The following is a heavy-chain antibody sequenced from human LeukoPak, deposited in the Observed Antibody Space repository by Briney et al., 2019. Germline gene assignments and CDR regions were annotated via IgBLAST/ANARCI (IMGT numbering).Heavy chain of an antibody. V-gene: IGHV1-24*01. CDR1: GYTLTELS. CDR3: ATDLSILWGGEENWFDP. J-gene: IGHJ5*02. CDR2: FDPEDGET. D-gene: IGHD3-10*01. Sequence: ASVKVSCKVSGYTLTELSMHWVRQAPGKGLEWMGGFDPEDGETIYAQKFQGRVTMTEDTSTDTAYMELSSLRSEDTAVYYCATDLSILWGGEENWFDPWVQGTLVTVSS.